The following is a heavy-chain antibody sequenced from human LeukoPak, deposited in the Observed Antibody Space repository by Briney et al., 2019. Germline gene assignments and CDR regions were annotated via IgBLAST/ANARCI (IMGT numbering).Heavy chain of an antibody. CDR3: ARALGYCSGGSCYIDY. V-gene: IGHV3-48*03. Sequence: GGSLRLSCIASGLTSSIFEMNWVRQAPGKGLEWVSYISNSGSTTDYADSVKGRFTISRDNAKNSLYLQMNSLRAEDTAVYYCARALGYCSGGSCYIDYWGQGTLVTVSS. CDR1: GLTSSIFE. J-gene: IGHJ4*02. D-gene: IGHD2-15*01. CDR2: ISNSGSTT.